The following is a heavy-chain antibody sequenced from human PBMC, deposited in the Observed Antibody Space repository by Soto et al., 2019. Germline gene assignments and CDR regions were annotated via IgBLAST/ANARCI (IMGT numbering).Heavy chain of an antibody. CDR1: GGLFSSFA. CDR3: ARGGGPYVWFNEF. D-gene: IGHD3-16*01. J-gene: IGHJ4*02. Sequence: SVKVSCKDSGGLFSSFAISWVRQAPGQGLEWMGGIIPVFGTTNYAQKFQGRVTITADDSTNTAYMELSSLTSDDTAMYYCARGGGPYVWFNEFWGQGTQVTVSS. CDR2: IIPVFGTT. V-gene: IGHV1-69*13.